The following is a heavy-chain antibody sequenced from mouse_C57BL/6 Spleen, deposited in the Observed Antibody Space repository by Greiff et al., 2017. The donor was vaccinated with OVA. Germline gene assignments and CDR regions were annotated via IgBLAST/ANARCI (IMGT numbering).Heavy chain of an antibody. Sequence: DVMLVESGGGLVQPGGSLSLSCAASGFTFTDYYMSWVRQPPGKALEWLGFIRNKANGYTTEYSASVKGRFTISRDNSQSILYLQMNALRAEDSATYYCARWEGDYDGNYFDYWGQGTTLTVSS. D-gene: IGHD2-4*01. J-gene: IGHJ2*01. CDR1: GFTFTDYY. CDR3: ARWEGDYDGNYFDY. CDR2: IRNKANGYTT. V-gene: IGHV7-3*01.